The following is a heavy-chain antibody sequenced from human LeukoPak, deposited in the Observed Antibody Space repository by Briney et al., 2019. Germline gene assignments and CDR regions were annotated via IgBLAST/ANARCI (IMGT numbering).Heavy chain of an antibody. CDR2: ISSSSSYI. V-gene: IGHV3-21*01. D-gene: IGHD3-22*01. J-gene: IGHJ4*02. Sequence: GGSLRLSCAASGFTVSSNYMNWVRQAPGKGLEWVSSISSSSSYIYYADSVKGRFTISRDNAKNSLYLQMNSLRAEDTAVYYCAREKISRLYYYDSSGYTTAFDYWGQGTLVTVSS. CDR3: AREKISRLYYYDSSGYTTAFDY. CDR1: GFTVSSNY.